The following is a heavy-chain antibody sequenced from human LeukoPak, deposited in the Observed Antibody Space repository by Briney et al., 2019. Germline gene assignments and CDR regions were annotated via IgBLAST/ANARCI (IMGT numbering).Heavy chain of an antibody. CDR3: ARDHIAAEVYYGMDV. CDR1: GFTFSSYG. J-gene: IGHJ6*02. V-gene: IGHV3-21*01. D-gene: IGHD6-13*01. Sequence: GSLRLSCAASGFTFSSYGMHWVRQAPGKGLEWVSSISSSSSYIYYADSVKGRFTISRDNAKNSLYLQMNSLRAEDTAVYYCARDHIAAEVYYGMDVWGQGTTVTVSS. CDR2: ISSSSSYI.